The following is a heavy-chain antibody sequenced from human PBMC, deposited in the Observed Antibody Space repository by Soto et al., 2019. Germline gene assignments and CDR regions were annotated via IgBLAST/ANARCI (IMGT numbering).Heavy chain of an antibody. D-gene: IGHD3-10*01. CDR3: ARLQFGEGFDY. V-gene: IGHV4-30-2*01. CDR1: GGSISVGGFS. CDR2: ILHTGGT. Sequence: SLTCAVSGGSISVGGFSWSCIRQPPGKGLEWIGYILHTGGTQYNPSLKSRVSMSVDKSKNQFSLHLTSVTAADTAVYYCARLQFGEGFDYWGQGALVTVSS. J-gene: IGHJ4*02.